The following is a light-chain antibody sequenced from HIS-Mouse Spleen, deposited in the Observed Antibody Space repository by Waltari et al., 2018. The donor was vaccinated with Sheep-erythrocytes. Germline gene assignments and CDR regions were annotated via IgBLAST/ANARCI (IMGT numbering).Light chain of an antibody. J-gene: IGLJ1*01. V-gene: IGLV2-11*01. CDR2: DVS. CDR3: CSYAGSYTYV. Sequence: QSALTQPRSVSGSPGQSVTISCTGTSSDVGGYNYVSWYQPHPGKAPKLMIYDVSKRPPGVPDRFSGSKSGNTASLTISGLQAEDEADYYCCSYAGSYTYVFGTGTKVTVL. CDR1: SSDVGGYNY.